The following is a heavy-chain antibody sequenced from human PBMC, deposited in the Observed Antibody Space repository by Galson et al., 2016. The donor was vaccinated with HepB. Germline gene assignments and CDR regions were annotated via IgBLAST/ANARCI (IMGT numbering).Heavy chain of an antibody. CDR3: ARSSRYSSGYFGY. CDR1: NASIKNNDNY. J-gene: IGHJ4*02. CDR2: ITYRGST. V-gene: IGHV4-39*02. Sequence: ETLSLTCTVSNASIKNNDNYWAWIRQSPGKGPEWIGSITYRGSTFLNPSLKRRVSLLVDTSKNNFSLKLSSVTAADTAVYYCARSSRYSSGYFGYWGQGTLVTVSS. D-gene: IGHD6-19*01.